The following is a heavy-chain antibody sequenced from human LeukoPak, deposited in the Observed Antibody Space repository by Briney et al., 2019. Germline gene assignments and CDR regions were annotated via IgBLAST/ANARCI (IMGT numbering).Heavy chain of an antibody. CDR2: IYYSGST. J-gene: IGHJ4*02. CDR3: ARIMTKVAFLFDY. Sequence: SETLSLTCTVSGGSISSYYWSWIRQPPGKRLEWIGYIYYSGSTNYNPSLKSRVTISVDTSKNQFSLKLKSVTAADTAVYYCARIMTKVAFLFDYWGQGTLVTVSS. V-gene: IGHV4-59*12. CDR1: GGSISSYY. D-gene: IGHD4-23*01.